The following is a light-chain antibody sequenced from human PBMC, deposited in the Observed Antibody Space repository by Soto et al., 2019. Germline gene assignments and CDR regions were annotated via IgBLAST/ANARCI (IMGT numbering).Light chain of an antibody. J-gene: IGKJ1*01. V-gene: IGKV1-8*01. CDR2: AAS. CDR3: QQYYSYRT. CDR1: RGISSY. Sequence: AIRMTQSPSSFSASTGDRVTITCRASRGISSYLAWYQQKPGKAPKLLIYAASTLQSGVPSRFSGSGSGTDFTLTISCLQSEDFATYFCQQYYSYRTFGQGTKV.